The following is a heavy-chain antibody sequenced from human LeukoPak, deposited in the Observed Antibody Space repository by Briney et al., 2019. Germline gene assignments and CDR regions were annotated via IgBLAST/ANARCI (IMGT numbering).Heavy chain of an antibody. CDR1: GFTFSSYA. CDR2: ISGSGGST. Sequence: GGSLRLSCAASGFTFSSYAMSWVRQAPGKGLEWVSAISGSGGSTYYADSVKGRFTISRDNSKNTLYLQMNSLRAEDTALYYCAKAPSYSSGWYPNWFDPWGQGTLVTVSS. V-gene: IGHV3-23*01. D-gene: IGHD6-19*01. J-gene: IGHJ5*02. CDR3: AKAPSYSSGWYPNWFDP.